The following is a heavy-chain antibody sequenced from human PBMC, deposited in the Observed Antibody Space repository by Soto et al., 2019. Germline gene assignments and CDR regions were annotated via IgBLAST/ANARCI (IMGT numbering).Heavy chain of an antibody. Sequence: QVQLQQWGAGLLKPSETLSLTCAVYGGSFSGYYWSWIRQPPGKGLEWIGEINHSASTNYNPTLKSRATISVDTSKTQCCLKLSSVTAAATAVYYCAMRAGVATSVCWGQGTQVTVSS. J-gene: IGHJ4*02. CDR2: INHSAST. V-gene: IGHV4-34*01. CDR1: GGSFSGYY. CDR3: AMRAGVATSVC. D-gene: IGHD5-12*01.